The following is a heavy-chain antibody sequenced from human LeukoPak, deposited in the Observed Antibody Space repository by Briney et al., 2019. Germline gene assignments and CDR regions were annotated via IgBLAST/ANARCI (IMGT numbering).Heavy chain of an antibody. D-gene: IGHD3-10*01. Sequence: GGSLRLSCAASGFDFDNYAMTWVRQAPGKGLEWVSTISGRGVGTYYADSVNGRFTISRDNSQNTLYLQMNSLGADDTAVYYCAKGATVRGVPNYYYYHMDVWGKGTTVNVSS. CDR2: ISGRGVGT. V-gene: IGHV3-23*01. J-gene: IGHJ6*03. CDR3: AKGATVRGVPNYYYYHMDV. CDR1: GFDFDNYA.